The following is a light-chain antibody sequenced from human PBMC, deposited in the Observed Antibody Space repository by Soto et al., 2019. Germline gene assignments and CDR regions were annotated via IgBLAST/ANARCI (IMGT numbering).Light chain of an antibody. J-gene: IGKJ1*01. CDR3: QQYGTSPWA. CDR1: QSVRNSY. V-gene: IGKV3-20*01. Sequence: EIVLTQSPGNLSLSPGERATLSCRAGQSVRNSYLAWHQHKPGQAPRLLIYGASTRATGIPDRFSGSGSGTDFTLTISGLEPEDLAVYYCQQYGTSPWALGQGTKVEIK. CDR2: GAS.